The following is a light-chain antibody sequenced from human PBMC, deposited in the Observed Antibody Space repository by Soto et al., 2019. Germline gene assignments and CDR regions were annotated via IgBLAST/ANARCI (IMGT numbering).Light chain of an antibody. Sequence: EIVMTQSPATLSVSPGERVTLSCRASQGVGSTLAWYRQQPGQAPRLLIYDAYIRATGVPARFSSSGSGTEFTLTISSLQSEDFAVYYCQHYKTWPLAFGGGTKVDIK. CDR3: QHYKTWPLA. J-gene: IGKJ4*01. V-gene: IGKV3-15*01. CDR2: DAY. CDR1: QGVGST.